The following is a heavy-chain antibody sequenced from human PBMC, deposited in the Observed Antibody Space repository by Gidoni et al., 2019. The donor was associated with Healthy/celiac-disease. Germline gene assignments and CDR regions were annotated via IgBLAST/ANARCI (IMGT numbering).Heavy chain of an antibody. CDR2: INHSGST. V-gene: IGHV4-34*01. CDR1: GGSFSGYY. CDR3: ARGTSIPPRHRAAFDI. Sequence: LTCAVYGGSFSGYYWSWIRQPPGKGLEWIGEINHSGSTNYNPSLKSRVTISVDTSKNQFSLKLSSVTAADTAVYYCARGTSIPPRHRAAFDIWGQGTMVTVSS. J-gene: IGHJ3*02. D-gene: IGHD2-2*02.